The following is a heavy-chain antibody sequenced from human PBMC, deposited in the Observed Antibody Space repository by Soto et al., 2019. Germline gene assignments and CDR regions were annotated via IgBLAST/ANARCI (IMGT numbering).Heavy chain of an antibody. J-gene: IGHJ4*02. Sequence: QVQLVESGGGVVQPGRSLRLSCAASGFTFSSYGMHWVRQAPGKGLEWVAVISYDGSNKYYADSVKGRFTISRDNSKNTLYLQMNSLRAEDTAVYYCAKDHGSYLDYCGQGTLVTVSS. D-gene: IGHD1-26*01. V-gene: IGHV3-30*18. CDR2: ISYDGSNK. CDR1: GFTFSSYG. CDR3: AKDHGSYLDY.